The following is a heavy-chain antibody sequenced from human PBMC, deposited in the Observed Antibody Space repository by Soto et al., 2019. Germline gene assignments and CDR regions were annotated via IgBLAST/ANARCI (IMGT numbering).Heavy chain of an antibody. Sequence: GASVKVSCKASGYTFTGYYMHWVRQAPGQGLEWMGWINPNSGGTNYAQKFQGWVTMTRDTSISTAYMELSRLRSDDTAVYYCARDSGKLRYFEREDAFDIWGQGTMVTVS. CDR1: GYTFTGYY. J-gene: IGHJ3*02. CDR2: INPNSGGT. D-gene: IGHD3-9*01. CDR3: ARDSGKLRYFEREDAFDI. V-gene: IGHV1-2*04.